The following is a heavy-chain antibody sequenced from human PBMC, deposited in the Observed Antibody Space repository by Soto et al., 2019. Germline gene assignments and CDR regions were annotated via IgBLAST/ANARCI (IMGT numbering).Heavy chain of an antibody. J-gene: IGHJ4*02. CDR1: GGSFSGYY. Sequence: QVQLQQWGAGLLKPSETLSLTCAVYGGSFSGYYWSWIRQPPGKGLEWIGEINHSGSTNYNPSLKSRXXIXVXXSKNQFSLKLSSVTAADTAVYYCARGWDSSGYEDYWGQGTLVTVSS. CDR2: INHSGST. CDR3: ARGWDSSGYEDY. D-gene: IGHD3-22*01. V-gene: IGHV4-34*01.